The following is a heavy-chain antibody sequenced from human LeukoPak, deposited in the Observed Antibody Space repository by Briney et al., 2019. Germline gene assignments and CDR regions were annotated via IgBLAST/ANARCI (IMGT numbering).Heavy chain of an antibody. CDR2: IRSSTNYI. V-gene: IGHV3-21*01. Sequence: GGSLRLSCAASGFTFSSYSMNWVRQAPGKGLEWVSSIRSSTNYIYYADSMKGRLTISRDNANNSLYLQMNNLRAEDTAMYYCARGRRTGDRGYYFDYWGQGTLVTVSS. D-gene: IGHD7-27*01. CDR3: ARGRRTGDRGYYFDY. J-gene: IGHJ4*02. CDR1: GFTFSSYS.